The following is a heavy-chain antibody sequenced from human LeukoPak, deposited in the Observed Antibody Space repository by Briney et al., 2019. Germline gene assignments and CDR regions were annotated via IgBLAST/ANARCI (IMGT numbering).Heavy chain of an antibody. J-gene: IGHJ4*02. D-gene: IGHD2-15*01. CDR3: ARTWGFCTGGTCDHSLAY. CDR1: GGSINGGDYY. V-gene: IGHV4-30-4*01. CDR2: IFYSGST. Sequence: SETLSLTCTVSGGSINGGDYYWSWIRQPPGRGLEWIAYIFYSGSTYYNPSLKTRVTISADAAKNQFSLRLSSVTAADTAVYYCARTWGFCTGGTCDHSLAYWGQGTLVTVSS.